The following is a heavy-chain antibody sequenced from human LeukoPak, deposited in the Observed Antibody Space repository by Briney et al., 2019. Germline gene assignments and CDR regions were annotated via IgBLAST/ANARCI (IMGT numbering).Heavy chain of an antibody. J-gene: IGHJ4*02. CDR2: ISSSGST. CDR1: GFTFSSYE. V-gene: IGHV3-23*01. CDR3: AKGEYSSSRFYYFDY. Sequence: GGSLRLSCAASGFTFSSYEMNWVRQAPGKGLEWVSYISSSGSTYYADSVKGRFTISRDNSKNTLYLQMNSLRAEDTAVYYCAKGEYSSSRFYYFDYWGQGTLVTVSS. D-gene: IGHD6-6*01.